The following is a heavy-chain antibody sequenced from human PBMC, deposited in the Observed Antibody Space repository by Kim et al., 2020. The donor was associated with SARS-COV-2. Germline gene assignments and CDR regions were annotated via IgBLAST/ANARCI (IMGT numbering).Heavy chain of an antibody. CDR2: IYYSGST. J-gene: IGHJ5*02. CDR3: ARDLIVGAPQGNWFDP. D-gene: IGHD1-26*01. CDR1: GGSVSSGSYY. V-gene: IGHV4-61*01. Sequence: SETLSLTCTVSGGSVSSGSYYWSWIRQPPGKGLEWIGYIYYSGSTNYNPSLKSRVTISVDTSKNQFSLKLSSVTAADTAVYYCARDLIVGAPQGNWFDPWGQGTLVTVTS.